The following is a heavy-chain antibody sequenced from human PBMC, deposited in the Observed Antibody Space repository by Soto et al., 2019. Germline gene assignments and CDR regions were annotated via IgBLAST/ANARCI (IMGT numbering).Heavy chain of an antibody. CDR1: GGTFSSHA. Sequence: QVHLVQSGAEVTKAGSSVKVSCKASGGTFSSHAFSWVRQAPGQGHEWVGGIIPILETANYAQEYQGRVTISADESTNTVSLELNNLRSDDTAIYFCAIGDRSSWIGNHWGPVTQVTV. J-gene: IGHJ4*02. D-gene: IGHD6-6*01. V-gene: IGHV1-69*01. CDR3: AIGDRSSWIGNH. CDR2: IIPILETA.